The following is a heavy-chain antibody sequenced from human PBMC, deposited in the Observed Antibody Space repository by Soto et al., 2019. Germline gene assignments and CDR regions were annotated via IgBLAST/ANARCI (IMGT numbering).Heavy chain of an antibody. J-gene: IGHJ4*02. V-gene: IGHV3-30*03. CDR1: GFTFSSSG. CDR3: VADRGYGHASVPYS. Sequence: QAQLVESGGGVVQPGRSLRLSCAASGFTFSSSGMHWVRQAPGTGLGWVAVISYDGGLQHYADSVKGRFTISRDNSKNMVLRQMNSLRAEDTAVYYCVADRGYGHASVPYSWGQGTLVSVSS. CDR2: ISYDGGLQ. D-gene: IGHD5-18*01.